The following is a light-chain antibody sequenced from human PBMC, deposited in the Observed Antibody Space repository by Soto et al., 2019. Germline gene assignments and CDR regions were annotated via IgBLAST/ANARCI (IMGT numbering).Light chain of an antibody. Sequence: QSVLTQPPSVSGAPGQRAIISCTGSSSNIGAGYDVHWYQQLPGTAPKLLIYGNSNRPSGVPDRFSGSKSGTSASLAITGLQAEDEADYYCQSYDSSLSGHVVFGGGTKLTVL. CDR3: QSYDSSLSGHVV. CDR2: GNS. V-gene: IGLV1-40*01. J-gene: IGLJ2*01. CDR1: SSNIGAGYD.